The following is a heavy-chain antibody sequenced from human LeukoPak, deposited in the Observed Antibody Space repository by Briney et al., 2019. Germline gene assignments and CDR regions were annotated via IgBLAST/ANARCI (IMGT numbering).Heavy chain of an antibody. CDR3: ARRGIAAAGYDY. D-gene: IGHD6-13*01. V-gene: IGHV4-59*08. CDR1: GGSISSYY. CDR2: IYYSGTT. Sequence: SETLSLTCTVSGGSISSYYWSWIRQPPGKGLEWIGYIYYSGTTNYNASLKSRVTILVDTSKNQFSLNLSSVTAADTAVYYCARRGIAAAGYDYWGQGTLVTVSS. J-gene: IGHJ4*02.